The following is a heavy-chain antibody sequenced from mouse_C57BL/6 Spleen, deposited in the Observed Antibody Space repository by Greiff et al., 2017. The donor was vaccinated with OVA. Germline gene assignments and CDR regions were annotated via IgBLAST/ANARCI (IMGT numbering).Heavy chain of an antibody. V-gene: IGHV1-15*01. J-gene: IGHJ3*01. CDR3: TKGNFFVY. CDR2: IDPETGGT. D-gene: IGHD2-1*01. Sequence: VKLQESGAELVRPGASVTLSCKASGYTFTDYEMHWVKQTPVHGLEWIGAIDPETGGTAYNQKFKGKAILTADKSSSTAYMELRSLTSEDSAVYYCTKGNFFVYWGQGTLVTVSA. CDR1: GYTFTDYE.